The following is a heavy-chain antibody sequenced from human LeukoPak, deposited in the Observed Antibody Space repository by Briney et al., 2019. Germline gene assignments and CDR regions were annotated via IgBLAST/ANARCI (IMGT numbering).Heavy chain of an antibody. CDR1: GGSISFYY. V-gene: IGHV4-4*09. D-gene: IGHD6-13*01. CDR3: ARHARSGQLVPHYFDY. CDR2: IYTSGST. J-gene: IGHJ4*02. Sequence: SETLSLTCTVSGGSISFYYWSWIRQPPGKGLEWIGYIYTSGSTNYNPSLKSRVTISVDTSKNQFSLKLSSVTAADTAVYYCARHARSGQLVPHYFDYWGQGTLVTVS.